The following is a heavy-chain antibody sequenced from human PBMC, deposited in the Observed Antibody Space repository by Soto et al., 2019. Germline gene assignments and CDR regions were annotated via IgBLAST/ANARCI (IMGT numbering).Heavy chain of an antibody. CDR3: ARDHRSLRFLEWEYRPEPY. Sequence: EVQLVESGGGLVQPGGSLRLSCAASGFTFSSYSMNWVRQAPGKGLEWVSYISSSSSTIYYADSVKGRFTISRDNAKNSLYLQMNSLRDEDTAVYYCARDHRSLRFLEWEYRPEPYWGQGTLVTVSS. J-gene: IGHJ4*02. CDR2: ISSSSSTI. CDR1: GFTFSSYS. D-gene: IGHD3-3*01. V-gene: IGHV3-48*02.